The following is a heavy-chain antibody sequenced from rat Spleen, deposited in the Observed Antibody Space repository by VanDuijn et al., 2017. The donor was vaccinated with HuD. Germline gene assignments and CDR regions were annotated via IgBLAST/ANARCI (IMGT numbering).Heavy chain of an antibody. J-gene: IGHJ4*01. CDR3: ARGYVMDA. CDR1: GFTFSNYG. V-gene: IGHV5-29*01. Sequence: EVQLVESGGGLVQPGRSLKLSCVASGFTFSNYGMSWVRQAPAKGLEWIATSSFDGSSTYYRDSVKGRFTISRDNAKSTLYLQMDSLRSEDTATYYCARGYVMDAWGQGASVTVSS. CDR2: SSFDGSST.